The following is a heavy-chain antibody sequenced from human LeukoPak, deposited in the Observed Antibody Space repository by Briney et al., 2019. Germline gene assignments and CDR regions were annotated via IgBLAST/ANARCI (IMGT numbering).Heavy chain of an antibody. CDR2: VSQTGSGRT. CDR3: ARSYSSGYLFDY. D-gene: IGHD3-22*01. CDR1: GGSFSGYY. V-gene: IGHV4-34*01. Sequence: SETLSLTCGVYGGSFSGYYWSWIRQPPGKGLEWIGEVSQTGSGRTNYNPSLKSRVTISVDTSKNQFSLKLSSVTAADTAVYYCARSYSSGYLFDYWGQGTLVTVSS. J-gene: IGHJ4*02.